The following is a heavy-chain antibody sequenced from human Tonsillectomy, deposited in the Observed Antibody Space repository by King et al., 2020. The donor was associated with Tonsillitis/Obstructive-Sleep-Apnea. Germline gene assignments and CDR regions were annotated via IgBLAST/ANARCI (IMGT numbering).Heavy chain of an antibody. CDR1: GFTFGDYA. Sequence: VQLVESGGGLVQSGRSLRLSCTASGFTFGDYALSWVRQAPGKGLEWVAFITSKAHGGTTEYAASVKGRFTISRDDSKSIAYLQMNSLKTEDTAMYYCTINPVGGVTVFLSYYYMDVWGRGTTVTVSS. V-gene: IGHV3-49*04. D-gene: IGHD3-3*01. CDR2: ITSKAHGGTT. CDR3: TINPVGGVTVFLSYYYMDV. J-gene: IGHJ6*03.